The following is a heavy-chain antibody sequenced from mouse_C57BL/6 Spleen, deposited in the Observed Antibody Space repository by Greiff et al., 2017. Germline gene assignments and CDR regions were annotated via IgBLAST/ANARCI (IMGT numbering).Heavy chain of an antibody. V-gene: IGHV5-6*01. D-gene: IGHD2-4*01. CDR3: ANYDYDVDYAMDY. J-gene: IGHJ4*01. Sequence: EVMLVESGGDLVKPGGSLKLSCAASGFTFSSYGMSWVRQTPDKRLEWVATISSGGSYTYYPDSVKGRFTISRDNAKNTLYLQMSSLKSEDTAMYYCANYDYDVDYAMDYWGQGTSVTVSS. CDR1: GFTFSSYG. CDR2: ISSGGSYT.